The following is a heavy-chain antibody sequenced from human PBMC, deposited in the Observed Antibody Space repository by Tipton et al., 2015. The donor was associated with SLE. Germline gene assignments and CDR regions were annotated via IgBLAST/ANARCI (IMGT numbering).Heavy chain of an antibody. CDR3: AREVGATFFDY. CDR2: LYYSGST. Sequence: TLSLTCTVSGGSISSYYWSWIRQPPGKGLEWIGYLYYSGSTNYNPSLKSRVTISVDTSKNQFSLKLSSVTAADTAVYYCAREVGATFFDYWGQGTLVTVSS. J-gene: IGHJ4*02. D-gene: IGHD1-26*01. CDR1: GGSISSYY. V-gene: IGHV4-59*01.